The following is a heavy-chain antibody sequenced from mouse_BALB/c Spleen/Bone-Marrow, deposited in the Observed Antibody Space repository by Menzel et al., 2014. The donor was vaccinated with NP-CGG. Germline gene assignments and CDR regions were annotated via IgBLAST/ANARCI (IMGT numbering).Heavy chain of an antibody. CDR1: GYTFTSYW. CDR3: ARSRGYFDV. Sequence: VQGVESGAELVKPGAPVKLSCKASGYTFTSYWMNWVKQRPGRGLEWIGRIDPSDSETHYNQKFKDKATLTVDKSSSTAYIQLSSLTSEDSAVYYCARSRGYFDVWGAGTTVTVSS. J-gene: IGHJ1*01. CDR2: IDPSDSET. V-gene: IGHV1-69*02.